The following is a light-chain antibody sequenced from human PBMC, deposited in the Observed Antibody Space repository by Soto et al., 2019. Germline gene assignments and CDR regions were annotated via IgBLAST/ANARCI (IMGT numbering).Light chain of an antibody. CDR2: DAS. J-gene: IGKJ5*01. V-gene: IGKV1-5*01. CDR3: QQYQTYST. Sequence: DIQMTQSPSTLSASVGYRVTITCRASQSISSWLAWYQQKPGKAPKLLIYDASSLGSGVPSRFSGSGSGTEFTLTISSLQPDDFATYFCQQYQTYSTFGQGTRLEI. CDR1: QSISSW.